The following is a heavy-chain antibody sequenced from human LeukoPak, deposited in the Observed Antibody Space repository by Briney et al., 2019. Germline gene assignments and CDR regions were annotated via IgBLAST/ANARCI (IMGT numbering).Heavy chain of an antibody. D-gene: IGHD4-17*01. Sequence: ASVKVSCKVSGYTLTELSMHWVRQAPGKGLEWMGGFDPEDGETIYAQKLQGRVTMTTDTSTSTAYMELRSLRSDDTAVYYCARVGKNDYGDSMDYWGQGTLVTVSS. CDR3: ARVGKNDYGDSMDY. J-gene: IGHJ4*02. CDR2: FDPEDGET. V-gene: IGHV1-24*01. CDR1: GYTLTELS.